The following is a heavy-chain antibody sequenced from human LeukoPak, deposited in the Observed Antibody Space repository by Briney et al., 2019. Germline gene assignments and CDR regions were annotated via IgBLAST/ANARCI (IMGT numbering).Heavy chain of an antibody. D-gene: IGHD3-10*01. CDR3: AREGSYYYSSGSYYKGYIQH. J-gene: IGHJ1*01. CDR2: IIPIFGTA. V-gene: IGHV1-69*13. CDR1: GGTFSSYA. Sequence: GASVKVSCKASGGTFSSYAISWVRQAPGQGLEWMGGIIPIFGTANYAQKFQGRVTITADESTSTAYMELSSLRSEDTAVYYCAREGSYYYSSGSYYKGYIQHWGQGTLVTVSS.